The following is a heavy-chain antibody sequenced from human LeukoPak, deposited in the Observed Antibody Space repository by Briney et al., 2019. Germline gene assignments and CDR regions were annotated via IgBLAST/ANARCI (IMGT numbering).Heavy chain of an antibody. V-gene: IGHV3-74*01. Sequence: GGSLRLSCAASGFTLSSYWMHWVRQAPGKGLVWVSRINSDGSSTSYADSVKGRFTISRDNAKNTLYLQMNSLRAEDTAVYYCARSGGRDIVVVPAAMSYYYGMDVWGQGTTVTVSS. D-gene: IGHD2-2*01. CDR2: INSDGSST. J-gene: IGHJ6*02. CDR3: ARSGGRDIVVVPAAMSYYYGMDV. CDR1: GFTLSSYW.